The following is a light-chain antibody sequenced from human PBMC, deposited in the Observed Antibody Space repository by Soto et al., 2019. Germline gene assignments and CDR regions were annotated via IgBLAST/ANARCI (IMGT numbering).Light chain of an antibody. V-gene: IGLV2-11*01. J-gene: IGLJ2*01. CDR1: SSDFGGYNY. Sequence: QSVLTQPRSVSGSPGQSVTISCTGTSSDFGGYNYVSWYQQYPGKAPKLMIYDVSKRPSGVPDRFSGSKSGNTASLTISGLQAEDEADYYCCSYAGTYTVFGGGTKLTVL. CDR3: CSYAGTYTV. CDR2: DVS.